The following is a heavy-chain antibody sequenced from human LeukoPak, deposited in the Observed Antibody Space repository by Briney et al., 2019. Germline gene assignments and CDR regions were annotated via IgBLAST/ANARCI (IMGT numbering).Heavy chain of an antibody. CDR3: ARVGVPYYYYGMDV. V-gene: IGHV3-30-3*01. CDR2: ISYDGSNK. CDR1: GFTFSSYA. J-gene: IGHJ6*02. Sequence: PGRSLRLSCAASGFTFSSYAMHWVRQAPGKGLEWVAVISYDGSNKYYADSVKGRFTISRDNSKNTLYLQMNSLRAEDTAVYHCARVGVPYYYYGMDVWGQGTTVTVSS.